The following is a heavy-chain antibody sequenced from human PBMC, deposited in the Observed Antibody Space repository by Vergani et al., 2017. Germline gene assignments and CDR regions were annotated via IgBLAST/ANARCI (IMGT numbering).Heavy chain of an antibody. CDR1: GYDFTNYG. J-gene: IGHJ1*01. CDR2: ISAYNGNT. D-gene: IGHD3-10*01. V-gene: IGHV1-18*01. Sequence: QVQLVQSGPEVKKPGASVKVSCKASGYDFTNYGLGWVRQAPGQSLEWMGWISAYNGNTKYAQKFQGRVSVTTDTSTTTVYMELRRLTSDDTAVYYCARGQSGSYYRYFEHWGQGTLVIVSS. CDR3: ARGQSGSYYRYFEH.